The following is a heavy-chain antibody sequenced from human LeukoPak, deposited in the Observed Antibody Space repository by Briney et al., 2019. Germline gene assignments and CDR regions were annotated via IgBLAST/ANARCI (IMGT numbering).Heavy chain of an antibody. CDR2: IYYSGST. CDR3: ARGRTTRASGFDP. J-gene: IGHJ5*02. D-gene: IGHD1-7*01. Sequence: SETLSLTCTVSGGSISSGDYYWSWIRQPPGKGLEWIGYIYYSGSTYYNPSLKSRVTISVDTSKNQFSLKLSSVTAADTAVCYCARGRTTRASGFDPWGQGTLVTVSS. V-gene: IGHV4-30-4*08. CDR1: GGSISSGDYY.